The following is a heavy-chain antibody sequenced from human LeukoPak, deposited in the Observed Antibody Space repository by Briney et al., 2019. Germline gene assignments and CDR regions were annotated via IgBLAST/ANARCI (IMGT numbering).Heavy chain of an antibody. J-gene: IGHJ6*03. Sequence: ASVKVSCKASGYTFTSYGISWVRQAPGQGLEWMGWISAYNGNTNYAQKLQGRVAMTTDTSTSTAYMELSRLRSDDTAVYYCARDLFTMIPPVYMDVWGKGTTVTVSS. CDR3: ARDLFTMIPPVYMDV. D-gene: IGHD3-22*01. V-gene: IGHV1-18*01. CDR2: ISAYNGNT. CDR1: GYTFTSYG.